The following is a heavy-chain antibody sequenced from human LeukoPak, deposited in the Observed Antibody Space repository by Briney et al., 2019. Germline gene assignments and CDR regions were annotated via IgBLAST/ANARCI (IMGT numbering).Heavy chain of an antibody. D-gene: IGHD3-9*01. Sequence: GGSLRLSCAASGFTFSSYGMNWVRQAPGKGLEWVSYISDSSSTIYYADSVKGRLTISRDNAKHSLYLQMNSLRAEDTAVYYCARWGATGYGDYWGQGTLVTVSS. CDR2: ISDSSSTI. J-gene: IGHJ4*02. CDR3: ARWGATGYGDY. V-gene: IGHV3-48*03. CDR1: GFTFSSYG.